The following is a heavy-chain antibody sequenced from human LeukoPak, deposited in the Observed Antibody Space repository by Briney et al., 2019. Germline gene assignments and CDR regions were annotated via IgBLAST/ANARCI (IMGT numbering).Heavy chain of an antibody. CDR1: GYRFTTYW. V-gene: IGHV5-51*01. D-gene: IGHD4-23*01. CDR2: IHPVDSDT. Sequence: GDSLKISCMCSGYRFTTYWIAWVRQMPGKGLEWMGIIHPVDSDTRYSPSFQGQVTISADKSITTAYLQWSSLKASDNAMYYCARISTSLNGGNSIPNGFDIWGQGTMVTVSS. CDR3: ARISTSLNGGNSIPNGFDI. J-gene: IGHJ3*02.